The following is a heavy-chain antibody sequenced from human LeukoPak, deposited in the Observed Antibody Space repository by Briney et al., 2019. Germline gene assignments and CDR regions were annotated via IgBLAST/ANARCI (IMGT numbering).Heavy chain of an antibody. CDR1: GFTFSSYA. CDR3: AKGSYSSGWDRSYYFDY. Sequence: PGGSLRLSCTPSGFTFSSYAMSWVRQAPGKGLEWVSAISGSGGSTYYADSVKGRFTISRDNSKNTLYLQMNSLRAEDTAVYYCAKGSYSSGWDRSYYFDYWGQGTLVTVSS. V-gene: IGHV3-23*01. CDR2: ISGSGGST. J-gene: IGHJ4*02. D-gene: IGHD6-19*01.